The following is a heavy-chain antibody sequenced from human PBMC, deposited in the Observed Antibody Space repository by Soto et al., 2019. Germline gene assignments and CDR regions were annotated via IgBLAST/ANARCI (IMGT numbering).Heavy chain of an antibody. D-gene: IGHD6-19*01. CDR2: IWYDGSNK. Sequence: QVQLVESGGGVVQPGRSLRLSCAASGFTFSSYGMHWVRQAPGKGLEWVAVIWYDGSNKYYADSVKGRFTISRDNSKNTLYLQMNSLRAEETAVYYCVRDRSGRYYFDYWGQGTLVTVSS. V-gene: IGHV3-33*01. J-gene: IGHJ4*02. CDR1: GFTFSSYG. CDR3: VRDRSGRYYFDY.